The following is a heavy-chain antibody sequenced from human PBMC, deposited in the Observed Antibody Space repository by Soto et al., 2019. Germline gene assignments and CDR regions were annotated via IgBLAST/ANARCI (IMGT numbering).Heavy chain of an antibody. D-gene: IGHD3-10*01. CDR1: GYTFSSDG. CDR3: AKDLSLGGRHTARVGDY. V-gene: IGHV3-30*18. J-gene: IGHJ4*02. CDR2: ISYDGSNK. Sequence: QVQLVESGGGVVQPGRSLRLSCAACGYTFSSDGMHWVRQAPGKGLEWVAVISYDGSNKYYADSVKGRFTISRDNSKNTLYLQMNSLRAEDTAVYYCAKDLSLGGRHTARVGDYWGQGTLVTVSS.